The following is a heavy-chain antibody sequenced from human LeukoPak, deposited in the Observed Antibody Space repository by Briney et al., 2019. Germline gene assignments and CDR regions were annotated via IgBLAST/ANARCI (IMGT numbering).Heavy chain of an antibody. J-gene: IGHJ4*02. CDR3: AKSGSSWYRSYFDY. V-gene: IGHV3-23*01. CDR1: GFTFSSYA. D-gene: IGHD6-13*01. Sequence: GGSLRLSCAASGFTFSSYAMSWVRQAPGKGLEWVSAISGSGGSTYYADSVKGRFTISKDNSKNTLYLQMNSLRAEDTAVYYCAKSGSSWYRSYFDYWGQGTLVTVSS. CDR2: ISGSGGST.